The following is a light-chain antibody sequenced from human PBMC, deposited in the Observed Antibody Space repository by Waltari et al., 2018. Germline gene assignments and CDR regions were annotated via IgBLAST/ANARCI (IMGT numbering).Light chain of an antibody. V-gene: IGKV4-1*01. J-gene: IGKJ2*01. CDR3: QQYYSTPYT. Sequence: IVMTQSPDSLAVSLGERATINCKSSQSFLYSPNNKNYLAWYQQKPGQPPKLLIYWASTRESGVPDRFSGSGSGTDFTLTISSLQAEDVAVYYCQQYYSTPYTFGQGTKLEIK. CDR1: QSFLYSPNNKNY. CDR2: WAS.